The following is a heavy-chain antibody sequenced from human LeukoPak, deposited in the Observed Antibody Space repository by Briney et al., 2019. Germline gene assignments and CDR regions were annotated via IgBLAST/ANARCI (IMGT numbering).Heavy chain of an antibody. CDR1: GFTFSSYS. V-gene: IGHV3-23*01. CDR2: ISGSGGST. J-gene: IGHJ3*02. Sequence: GGSLRLSCAASGFTFSSYSMNWVRQAPGKGLEWVSTISGSGGSTYYADSVKGRFTISRDNSKNTLYLQMNSLRAEDTAVCYCAKNAQVVPAAMDAFDIWGQGTMVTVSS. D-gene: IGHD2-2*01. CDR3: AKNAQVVPAAMDAFDI.